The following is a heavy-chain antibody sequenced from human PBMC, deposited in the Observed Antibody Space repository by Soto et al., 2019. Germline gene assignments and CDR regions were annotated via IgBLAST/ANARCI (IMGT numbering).Heavy chain of an antibody. CDR2: ISSSGSTI. D-gene: IGHD6-13*01. J-gene: IGHJ6*02. CDR1: GFTFSDYY. V-gene: IGHV3-11*01. Sequence: GSLRLSCAASGFTFSDYYMSWIRQAPGKGLEWVSYISSSGSTIYYADSVKGRFTISRDNAKNSLYLQMNSLRAEDTAVYYCAREIADYYYYGMDVWGQGTTVTVSS. CDR3: AREIADYYYYGMDV.